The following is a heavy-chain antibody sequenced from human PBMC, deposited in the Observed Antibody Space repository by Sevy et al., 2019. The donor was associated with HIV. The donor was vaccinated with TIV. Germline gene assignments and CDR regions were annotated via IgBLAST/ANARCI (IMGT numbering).Heavy chain of an antibody. J-gene: IGHJ5*02. V-gene: IGHV3-48*02. D-gene: IGHD3-22*01. CDR3: ASEAYYYDSREENWFDP. Sequence: GGSLRLSCKVSGFTFSTYAFHWVRQAPGKGLEWVSSISRSSTVYYADSVRGRLTISRDNVKNSLFLEMNRLSDEDTAVYYCASEAYYYDSREENWFDPWGQGTLVTVSS. CDR1: GFTFSTYA. CDR2: ISRSSTV.